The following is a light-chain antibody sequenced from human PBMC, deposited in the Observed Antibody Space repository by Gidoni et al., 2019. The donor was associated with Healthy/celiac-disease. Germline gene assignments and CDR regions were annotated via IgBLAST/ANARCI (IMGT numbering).Light chain of an antibody. J-gene: IGKJ4*01. CDR1: QDISNY. Sequence: DIQMTQSPSSLAASVGDRDTITCQASQDISNYLNWYQQKPGKAPKLLIYDASNLATGVPSRFSGSGSGTDFTFTISSLQPEDIATYYCQQYGNLPLTFGGGTKVEIK. V-gene: IGKV1-33*01. CDR2: DAS. CDR3: QQYGNLPLT.